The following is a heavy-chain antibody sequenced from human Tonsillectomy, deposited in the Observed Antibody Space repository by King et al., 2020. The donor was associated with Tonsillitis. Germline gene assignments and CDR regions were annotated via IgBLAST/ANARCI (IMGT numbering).Heavy chain of an antibody. D-gene: IGHD3-10*01. CDR3: ARAFVLLWFGESPPHWFDP. J-gene: IGHJ5*02. V-gene: IGHV1-18*01. CDR1: GYTFISYG. Sequence: VQLVESGAEVKKPGASVKVSCKASGYTFISYGISWVRQAPGQGLEWMGWSSAYKCNTNCAQKLQGRVTLTTDTSTSTAYIELRSLRTDDTAVYYCARAFVLLWFGESPPHWFDPWGQGTLVTVSS. CDR2: SSAYKCNT.